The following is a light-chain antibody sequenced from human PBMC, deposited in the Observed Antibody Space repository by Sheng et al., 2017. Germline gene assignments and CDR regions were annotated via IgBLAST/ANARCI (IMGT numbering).Light chain of an antibody. CDR1: SFNIGNNY. Sequence: QSVLTQPPSVSAAPGQKVTISCSGSSFNIGNNYVSWYQQLPGTAPKLLIYENNKRPSGIPDRFSGSKSGTSATLGITGLQTGDEADYYCGTWDSSLSAVVFGGGTKLTVL. CDR2: ENN. J-gene: IGLJ2*01. CDR3: GTWDSSLSAVV. V-gene: IGLV1-51*02.